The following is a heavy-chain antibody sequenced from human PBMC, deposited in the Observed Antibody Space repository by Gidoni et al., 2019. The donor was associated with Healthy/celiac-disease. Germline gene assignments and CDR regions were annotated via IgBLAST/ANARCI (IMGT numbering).Heavy chain of an antibody. J-gene: IGHJ5*02. D-gene: IGHD3-10*02. CDR1: GYTFTGYY. Sequence: VKVSCKASGYTFTGYYMHWVRQAPGQGLEWMGRINPNSGGTNYAQKFQGRVTMTRDTSISTAYMELSRLRSDDTAVYYCARVFGGFSAVAWFDPWGQGTLVTVSS. CDR2: INPNSGGT. CDR3: ARVFGGFSAVAWFDP. V-gene: IGHV1-2*06.